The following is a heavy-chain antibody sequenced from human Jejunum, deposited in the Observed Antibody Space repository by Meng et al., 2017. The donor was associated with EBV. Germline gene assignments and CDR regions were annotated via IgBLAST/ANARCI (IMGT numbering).Heavy chain of an antibody. CDR2: INPSGGTT. CDR1: GYTFTSNP. V-gene: IGHV1-46*01. CDR3: ARDPCNGGACYNWFDP. J-gene: IGHJ5*02. D-gene: IGHD2-21*02. Sequence: QVQLVQSGAELKKPGASVKVSCKASGYTFTSNPIHWMRQAPGQGLEWMGIINPSGGTTTYTKRFQGRVTMTRDTSTSTIYMDLSSLRPEDTAVYYCARDPCNGGACYNWFDPWGQGTLGTVSS.